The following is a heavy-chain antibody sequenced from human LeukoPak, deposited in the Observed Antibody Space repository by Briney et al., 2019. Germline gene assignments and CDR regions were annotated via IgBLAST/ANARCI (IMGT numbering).Heavy chain of an antibody. CDR3: ARAIGGNGIIRFKRRWFDP. D-gene: IGHD1-26*01. V-gene: IGHV1-8*02. J-gene: IGHJ5*02. CDR2: VNPGSGNT. Sequence: GASVKVSCKASGYTFTDNDITWVRQAAGQGPEWMGWVNPGSGNTGYAQKFQGRVTMTSNPSISTAYMKLSSLRSEDTAVYYCARAIGGNGIIRFKRRWFDPWGQGTLVSVSS. CDR1: GYTFTDND.